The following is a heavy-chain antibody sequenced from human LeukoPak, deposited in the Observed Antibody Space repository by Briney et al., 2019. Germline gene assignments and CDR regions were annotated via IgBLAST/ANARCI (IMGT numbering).Heavy chain of an antibody. CDR3: ARAIYRSTGTYGY. CDR1: GGSFSGYY. CDR2: INHTGST. D-gene: IGHD1-1*01. J-gene: IGHJ4*02. V-gene: IGHV4-34*01. Sequence: SETLSLTCAVYGGSFSGYYWSWLRQPPGKGLEWIGEINHTGSTNHNPSLKSRVTISVDTSKNQFSLKLSSVTAADTAVYYCARAIYRSTGTYGYWGQGTLVTVSS.